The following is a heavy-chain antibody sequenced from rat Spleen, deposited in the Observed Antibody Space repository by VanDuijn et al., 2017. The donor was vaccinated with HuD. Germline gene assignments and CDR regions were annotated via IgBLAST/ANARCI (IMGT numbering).Heavy chain of an antibody. J-gene: IGHJ2*01. CDR2: ITNTGSDT. CDR3: ARAWDY. CDR1: GFTFNNYW. V-gene: IGHV5-31*01. Sequence: EVQLVESGGGLVQPGRSLKLSCVASGFTFNNYWMTWIRQAPGKGLEWVASITNTGSDTYYPDSVKGRFTISRDNAKSTLYLQMDSLRSEDTATYYCARAWDYWGQGVMVTVSS.